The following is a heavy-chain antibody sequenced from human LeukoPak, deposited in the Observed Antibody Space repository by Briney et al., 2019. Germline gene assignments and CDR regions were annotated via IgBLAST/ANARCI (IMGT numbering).Heavy chain of an antibody. D-gene: IGHD5-24*01. V-gene: IGHV5-51*01. CDR1: GYSFSSYW. CDR3: ARGEGGYNYAF. Sequence: GESLKISCKASGYSFSSYWIAWVRQTPGKGLEWMGIINPADSDTRYSLSIQGQVTISADRSISTAYLQWSSLKASDTAIYYCARGEGGYNYAFWGQGTLVSVSS. CDR2: INPADSDT. J-gene: IGHJ4*02.